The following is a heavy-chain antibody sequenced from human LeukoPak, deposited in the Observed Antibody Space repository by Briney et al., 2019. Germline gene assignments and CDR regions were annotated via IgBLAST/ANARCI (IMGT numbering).Heavy chain of an antibody. CDR2: INPNSGGT. CDR1: GYTFTGYY. Sequence: ASVKVSCKASGYTFTGYYMHWVRQAPGQGLEWMGWINPNSGGTNYAQKFQGRVTMTRDTSISTAYMELSRLRSDDTAVYYCARAPPMVWGVGENWFDPWGQGTLVTVSS. CDR3: ARAPPMVWGVGENWFDP. V-gene: IGHV1-2*02. J-gene: IGHJ5*02. D-gene: IGHD3-10*01.